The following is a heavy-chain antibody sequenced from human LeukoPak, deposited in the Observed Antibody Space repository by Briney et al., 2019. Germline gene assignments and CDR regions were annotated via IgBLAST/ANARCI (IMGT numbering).Heavy chain of an antibody. J-gene: IGHJ5*02. CDR2: ISSSSSYT. CDR3: ARGPGIAAAGTGYNWFDP. D-gene: IGHD6-13*01. Sequence: GGSLRLSCAASGFTFSDHYMSWIRQAPGKGLEWVSYISSSSSYTNYADSVKGRFTISRDNAKNSLYLQMNSLRAEDTAVYYCARGPGIAAAGTGYNWFDPWGQGTLVTVSS. CDR1: GFTFSDHY. V-gene: IGHV3-11*03.